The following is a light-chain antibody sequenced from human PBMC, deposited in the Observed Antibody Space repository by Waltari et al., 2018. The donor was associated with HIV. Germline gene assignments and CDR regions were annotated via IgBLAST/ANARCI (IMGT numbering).Light chain of an antibody. J-gene: IGKJ2*01. CDR2: GAS. CDR1: QSVSSN. Sequence: EIVMTQSPATLSVSPGERATLSCRASQSVSSNLAWYQQKPGQAPRLLIYGASSRATGTPARFSGSGSGTEFTLTTSSLQSEDFVVYYCQQYNNWPYTFGQGTKLEIK. CDR3: QQYNNWPYT. V-gene: IGKV3-15*01.